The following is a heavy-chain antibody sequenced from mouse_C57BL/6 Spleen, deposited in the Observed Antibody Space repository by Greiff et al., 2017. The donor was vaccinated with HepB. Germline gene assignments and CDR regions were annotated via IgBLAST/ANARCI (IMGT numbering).Heavy chain of an antibody. V-gene: IGHV5-17*01. D-gene: IGHD1-1*01. J-gene: IGHJ4*01. CDR2: ISSGSSTI. Sequence: EVQGVESGGGLVKPGGSLKLSCAASGFTFSDYGMHWVRQAPEKGLEWVAYISSGSSTIYYADTVKGRFTISRDNAKNTLFLQMTSLRSEDTAMYYCAIIYYYGSSSYYYAMDYWGQGTSVTVSS. CDR1: GFTFSDYG. CDR3: AIIYYYGSSSYYYAMDY.